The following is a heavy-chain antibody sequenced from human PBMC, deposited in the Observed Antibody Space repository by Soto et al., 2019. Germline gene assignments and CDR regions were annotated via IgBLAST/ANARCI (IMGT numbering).Heavy chain of an antibody. CDR3: ARGRLPTIFGVVTGWDYYYYYMDV. CDR1: FNTFTKSG. D-gene: IGHD3-3*01. Sequence: GASGKASSEEWFNTFTKSGIKSGGQATGQKLERMGWMNPNSGKTGYAQKFQGRVTMTRNTSISTAYMELSSLRSEDTAVYYCARGRLPTIFGVVTGWDYYYYYMDVWGKGTTVTGSS. V-gene: IGHV1-8*01. J-gene: IGHJ6*03. CDR2: MNPNSGKT.